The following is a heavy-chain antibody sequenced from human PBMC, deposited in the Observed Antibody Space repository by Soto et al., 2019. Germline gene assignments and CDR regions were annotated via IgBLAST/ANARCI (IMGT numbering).Heavy chain of an antibody. CDR1: GYSFTSYW. V-gene: IGHV5-51*01. Sequence: GESLKISCEGSGYSFTSYWNGWVRQMPGQRLQWMGIIYPSDSDTRYSPASQGQVTISADKSISTAYLQWSSLKASDTAMYYCARPMGITIFGVVIGTAMADFDYWGQGSLVTVSS. D-gene: IGHD3-3*01. CDR3: ARPMGITIFGVVIGTAMADFDY. CDR2: IYPSDSDT. J-gene: IGHJ4*02.